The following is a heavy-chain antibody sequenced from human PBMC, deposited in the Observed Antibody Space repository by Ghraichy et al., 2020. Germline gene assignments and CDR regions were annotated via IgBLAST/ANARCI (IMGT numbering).Heavy chain of an antibody. J-gene: IGHJ4*02. Sequence: ASVKVSCKASGYTFTSYGISWVRQAPGQGLEWMGWISAYNGNTNYAQKLQGRVTMTTDTSTSTAYMELRSLRSDDTAVYYCARAQSRTTVTFRLDYWGQGTLVTVSS. CDR2: ISAYNGNT. CDR1: GYTFTSYG. D-gene: IGHD4-17*01. CDR3: ARAQSRTTVTFRLDY. V-gene: IGHV1-18*04.